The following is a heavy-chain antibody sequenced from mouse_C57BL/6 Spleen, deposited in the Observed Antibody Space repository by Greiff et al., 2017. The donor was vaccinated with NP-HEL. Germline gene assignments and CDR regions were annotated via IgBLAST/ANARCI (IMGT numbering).Heavy chain of an antibody. V-gene: IGHV5-6*01. J-gene: IGHJ2*01. CDR2: ISSGGSYT. CDR1: GFTFSSYG. Sequence: EVKVVESGGDLVKPGGSLKLSCAASGFTFSSYGMSWVRQTPDKRLEWVATISSGGSYTYYPDSVKGRFTISRDNAKNTLYLQMSSLKSEDTAMYYCARHGPDYFDYWGQGTTLTVSS. CDR3: ARHGPDYFDY.